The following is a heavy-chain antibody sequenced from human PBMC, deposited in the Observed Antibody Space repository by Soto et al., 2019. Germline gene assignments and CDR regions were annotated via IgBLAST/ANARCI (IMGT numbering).Heavy chain of an antibody. CDR3: AKGIVATIYGDAFDI. D-gene: IGHD5-12*01. V-gene: IGHV3-23*01. J-gene: IGHJ3*02. Sequence: GGSLRLSCAASGFTFSSYAMSWVRQAPGKGLEWVSAISGSGGSTYYADSVKGRFTISRDNSKNTRYLQMNSLRAEDTAVYYCAKGIVATIYGDAFDIWGQGTMVTVSS. CDR2: ISGSGGST. CDR1: GFTFSSYA.